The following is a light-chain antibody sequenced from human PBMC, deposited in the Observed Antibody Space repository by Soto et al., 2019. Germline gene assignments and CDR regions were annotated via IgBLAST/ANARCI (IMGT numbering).Light chain of an antibody. CDR1: QSISSY. V-gene: IGKV1-39*01. Sequence: DIQMTQSPSSLSASVGDRVTITCRASQSISSYLNWYQQKPGKAPKLLIYAASSLQSGVPSRFSGSGGGTDFTLSISSVQPEDFATYYCQQGYSTTPITFGQGTRLEIK. CDR3: QQGYSTTPIT. J-gene: IGKJ5*01. CDR2: AAS.